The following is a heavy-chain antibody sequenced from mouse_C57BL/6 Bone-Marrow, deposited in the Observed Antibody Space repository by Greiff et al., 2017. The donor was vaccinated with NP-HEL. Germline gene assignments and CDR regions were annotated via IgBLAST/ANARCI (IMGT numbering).Heavy chain of an antibody. CDR2: IYPRSGNP. D-gene: IGHD1-1*01. CDR1: GYTFTSYG. V-gene: IGHV1-81*01. Sequence: QVHVKQSGAELARPGASVKLSCKASGYTFTSYGISWVKQRTGQGLEWIGEIYPRSGNPYYNEKFKGKATLTADKSSSTAYMELRSLTSEDSAVYFCASHYGSSYGFAYWGQGTLVTVSA. CDR3: ASHYGSSYGFAY. J-gene: IGHJ3*01.